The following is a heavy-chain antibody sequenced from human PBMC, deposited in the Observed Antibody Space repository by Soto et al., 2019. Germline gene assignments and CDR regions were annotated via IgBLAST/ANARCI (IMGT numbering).Heavy chain of an antibody. CDR2: IHSDGAK. J-gene: IGHJ5*02. D-gene: IGHD2-2*01. CDR3: ARSISLPASADNWFDP. CDR1: GGSISSYYW. V-gene: IGHV2-26*01. Sequence: ETLSLTCTVSGGSISSYYWSWIRQPPGKALEWLAHIHSDGAKTYSSSLQSRLTISRDYSRRQVVLTLTKLDPMDTATYYCARSISLPASADNWFDPWGQGTPVTVS.